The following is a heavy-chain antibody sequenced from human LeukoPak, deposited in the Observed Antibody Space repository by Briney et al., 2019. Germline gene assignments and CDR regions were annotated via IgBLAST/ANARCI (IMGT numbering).Heavy chain of an antibody. CDR3: ARDARLMAFDN. V-gene: IGHV3-23*01. D-gene: IGHD2-8*01. Sequence: GGSLRLTCSASGFTFTTYGMNWVRQAPGKGLEWVSGIGGSGTRTYYADSVKGRFTISRDNHKNTLYLQMNSLRADETAVYYCARDARLMAFDNWGQGTLVTVSS. J-gene: IGHJ4*02. CDR2: IGGSGTRT. CDR1: GFTFTTYG.